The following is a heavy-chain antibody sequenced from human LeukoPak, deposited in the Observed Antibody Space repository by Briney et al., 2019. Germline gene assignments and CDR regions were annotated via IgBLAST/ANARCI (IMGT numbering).Heavy chain of an antibody. J-gene: IGHJ6*02. CDR2: INHSGST. D-gene: IGHD3-10*01. Sequence: SETLSLTCAVYGGSFSGYYWSWIRQPPGKGLEWIGEINHSGSTNYNPSLKSRVTISVDTSKNQFSLKLSSVTAADTAVYYCARGFGKNYYGMDVWGQGTLVTVSS. V-gene: IGHV4-34*01. CDR3: ARGFGKNYYGMDV. CDR1: GGSFSGYY.